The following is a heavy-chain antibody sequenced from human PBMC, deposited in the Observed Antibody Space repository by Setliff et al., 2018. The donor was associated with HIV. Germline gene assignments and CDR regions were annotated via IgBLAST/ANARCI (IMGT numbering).Heavy chain of an antibody. CDR2: VHYSGAT. D-gene: IGHD1-26*01. Sequence: SETLSLTCTVSDFSISRGYYWVWIRQPPGKGLEWIGSVHYSGATNPNPSLRSRLTMLIDTSGDYFSLNLRSVTAADTAVYYCARLDDSGSYYENAFDIWGQGAMVTVSS. CDR1: DFSISRGYY. V-gene: IGHV4-38-2*02. CDR3: ARLDDSGSYYENAFDI. J-gene: IGHJ3*02.